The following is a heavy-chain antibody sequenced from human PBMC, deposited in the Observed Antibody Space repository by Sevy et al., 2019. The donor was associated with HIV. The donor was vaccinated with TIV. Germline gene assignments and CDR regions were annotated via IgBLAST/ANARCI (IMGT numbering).Heavy chain of an antibody. D-gene: IGHD2-2*02. J-gene: IGHJ6*02. CDR1: GFTFSSYG. CDR3: ARDQTPSGVVVVPAAIPYYYYGMDV. CDR2: IWYDGSNK. V-gene: IGHV3-33*04. Sequence: GGCLRLSCAASGFTFSSYGMHWVRQAPGKGLERVAVIWYDGSNKYYADSVKGRFTISRDNSKNTLYLQMNSLRAEDTAIYYCARDQTPSGVVVVPAAIPYYYYGMDVWGQGTTVSVSS.